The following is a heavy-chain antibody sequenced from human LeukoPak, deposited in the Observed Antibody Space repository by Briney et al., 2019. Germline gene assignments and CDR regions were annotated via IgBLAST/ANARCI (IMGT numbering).Heavy chain of an antibody. Sequence: GGSLRLSCAAAGFTFSSYSMNWVRQAPGKGLEWVSSISSSSSYIYYADSVKGRFTISRDNAKSSLYLQMNSLRAEDTAVYYCARHVPNVGGYYYDYWGQGDLVTVSS. CDR2: ISSSSSYI. D-gene: IGHD3-3*01. CDR3: ARHVPNVGGYYYDY. J-gene: IGHJ4*02. CDR1: GFTFSSYS. V-gene: IGHV3-21*01.